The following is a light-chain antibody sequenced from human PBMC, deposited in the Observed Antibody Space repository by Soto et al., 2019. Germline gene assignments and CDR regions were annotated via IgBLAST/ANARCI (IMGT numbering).Light chain of an antibody. CDR2: AAS. Sequence: EGAPLSCRASQSLSSNLAWYQQKVGQPPRLLIYAASTRATGIPARFTGSESGTEFTLTITSLQSEDFAVYYCQQYRNSPVTFGGGTKVDIK. V-gene: IGKV3-15*01. CDR1: QSLSSN. J-gene: IGKJ4*01. CDR3: QQYRNSPVT.